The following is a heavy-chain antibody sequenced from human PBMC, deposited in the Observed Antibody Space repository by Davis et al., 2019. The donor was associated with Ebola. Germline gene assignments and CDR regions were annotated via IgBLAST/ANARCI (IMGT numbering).Heavy chain of an antibody. D-gene: IGHD2-21*01. J-gene: IGHJ6*02. CDR3: ARERGGSCGGDCYYYSYHGMDV. CDR1: GLGFTDSA. Sequence: AASVKVSCKASGLGFTDSAVQWVRQARGQRLEWLGWIVVGTSPVHIARGFQERLAFSRDVSTGTVQMELTGLRPEDTAVYYCARERGGSCGGDCYYYSYHGMDVWGQGTTVTVSS. V-gene: IGHV1-58*01. CDR2: IVVGTSPV.